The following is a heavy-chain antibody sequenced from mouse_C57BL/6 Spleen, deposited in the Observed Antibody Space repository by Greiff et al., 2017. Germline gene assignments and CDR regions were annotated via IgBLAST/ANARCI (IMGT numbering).Heavy chain of an antibody. D-gene: IGHD1-1*01. Sequence: QVQLQQPGAELVKPGASVKMSCKASGYTFTSYWITWVKQRPGQGLEWIGDIYPGSGSTNYNEKFKSKATLTVDTSSSTAYMQLSSLTSEDSAVYYCARGGLGSSYCFADWGQGTLVTVSA. V-gene: IGHV1-55*01. J-gene: IGHJ3*01. CDR3: ARGGLGSSYCFAD. CDR1: GYTFTSYW. CDR2: IYPGSGST.